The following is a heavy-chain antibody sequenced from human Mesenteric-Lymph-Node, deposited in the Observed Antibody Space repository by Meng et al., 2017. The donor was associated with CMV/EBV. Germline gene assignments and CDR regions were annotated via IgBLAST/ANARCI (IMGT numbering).Heavy chain of an antibody. D-gene: IGHD3-3*01. CDR2: ISSSGSTI. CDR1: GFTFSSYE. V-gene: IGHV3-48*03. J-gene: IGHJ4*02. Sequence: GGSLRLSCAASGFTFSSYEMNWVRQAPGKGLEWVSYISSSGSTIYYADSVKGRFTISRDNAKNSLYLRMNSLRAEDTAVYYCARVGDDFWSGYAYYFDYWGQGTLVTVSS. CDR3: ARVGDDFWSGYAYYFDY.